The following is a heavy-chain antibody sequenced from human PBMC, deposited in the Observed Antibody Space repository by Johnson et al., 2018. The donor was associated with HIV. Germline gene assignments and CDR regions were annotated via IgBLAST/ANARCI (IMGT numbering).Heavy chain of an antibody. J-gene: IGHJ3*02. CDR3: AKVRRMDAFDI. V-gene: IGHV3-23*04. Sequence: VQLVESGGGLVQPGGSLRLSCAASGFTFSSYAMTWVRQAPGKGLEWVSNISGGGDSTYYADSVEGRFTISRDNSKNMLYLQMNSLRAEDTAVYYCAKVRRMDAFDIWGQGTMVTVSS. D-gene: IGHD2/OR15-2a*01. CDR1: GFTFSSYA. CDR2: ISGGGDST.